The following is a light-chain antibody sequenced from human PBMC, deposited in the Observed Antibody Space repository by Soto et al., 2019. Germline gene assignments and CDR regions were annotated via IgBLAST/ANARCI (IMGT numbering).Light chain of an antibody. CDR1: SGDVGGYNY. V-gene: IGLV2-14*01. Sequence: QSALTQPASVSGSPGHSITISCTGTSGDVGGYNYVSWYQQHPGKAPKLIIYEVSKRPSGVSNRFSGSKSGNTASLTISGLQAEDEADYYCNSYTSSSTPYVFGTGTKVTVL. CDR3: NSYTSSSTPYV. J-gene: IGLJ1*01. CDR2: EVS.